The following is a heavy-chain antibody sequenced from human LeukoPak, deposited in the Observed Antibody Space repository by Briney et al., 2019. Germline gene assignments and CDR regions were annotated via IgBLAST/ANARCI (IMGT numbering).Heavy chain of an antibody. V-gene: IGHV1-2*02. CDR3: ARGEYNWKFSPDNWFDP. J-gene: IGHJ5*02. D-gene: IGHD1-20*01. Sequence: GASVKVSCKASGYTFTGYYMHWVRQAPGQGLEWMGWINPNSGGTNYAQKFQGRVTMTRDTSISTAYMELSRLRSDDTAVYYCARGEYNWKFSPDNWFDPWGQGTLVTVSS. CDR2: INPNSGGT. CDR1: GYTFTGYY.